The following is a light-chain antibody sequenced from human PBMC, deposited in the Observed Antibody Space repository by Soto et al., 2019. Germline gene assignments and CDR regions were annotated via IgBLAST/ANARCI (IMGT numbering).Light chain of an antibody. Sequence: EIVLTQPPATLSLSPGERATLSCRASQSVSSYLAWYQQKPGQAPRLLIYDASNRATGIPARFSGSGSGTDFTLTISSLEPEDFAVYYCQQRSNWPPPTFGPGTKVDIK. CDR3: QQRSNWPPPT. J-gene: IGKJ3*01. V-gene: IGKV3-11*01. CDR2: DAS. CDR1: QSVSSY.